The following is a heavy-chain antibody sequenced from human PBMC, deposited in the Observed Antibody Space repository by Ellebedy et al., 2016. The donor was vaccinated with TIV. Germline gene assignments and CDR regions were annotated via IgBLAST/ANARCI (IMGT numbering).Heavy chain of an antibody. CDR1: GVTVHNNY. J-gene: IGHJ4*02. D-gene: IGHD2-15*01. CDR2: IYSGGDT. Sequence: GESLKISXAVSGVTVHNNYMRWVRQAPGKGLEWVSVIYSGGDTKYADSVKGRFTISRDKSKNTLYLQMNSLRVEDTAVYYCARDPPASGIRTWGWGRGTLVTVSS. CDR3: ARDPPASGIRTWG. V-gene: IGHV3-66*01.